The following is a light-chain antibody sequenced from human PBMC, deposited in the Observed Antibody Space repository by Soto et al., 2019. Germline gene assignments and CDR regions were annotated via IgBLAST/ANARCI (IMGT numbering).Light chain of an antibody. CDR2: SNN. J-gene: IGLJ2*01. CDR3: AAWDDSLNAL. V-gene: IGLV1-44*01. CDR1: SSNIGSNT. Sequence: QSVLTQPPSASGTPGQRVTISCSGSSSNIGSNTVNWYQQLPGTAPKLLIYSNNQRPSGVPDRFSGSKSGTSASLAISGLQSEDEADYYCAAWDDSLNALFGGGKKLTVL.